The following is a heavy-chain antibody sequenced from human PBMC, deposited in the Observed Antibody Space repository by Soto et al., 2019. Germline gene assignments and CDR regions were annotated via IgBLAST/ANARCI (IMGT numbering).Heavy chain of an antibody. CDR1: GGSISSYF. Sequence: QVQLQESGPGLVKPSETLSLTCTVSGGSISSYFWNWIRQPPGKGLVWIGYIYYTGSTNYNPSLKSRVTISVDTAKNQSALYFSSVTAAGTAVYYWVRSGAAAGFYGMDVWGPGTTVTVSS. D-gene: IGHD6-13*01. V-gene: IGHV4-59*01. J-gene: IGHJ6*02. CDR2: IYYTGST. CDR3: VRSGAAAGFYGMDV.